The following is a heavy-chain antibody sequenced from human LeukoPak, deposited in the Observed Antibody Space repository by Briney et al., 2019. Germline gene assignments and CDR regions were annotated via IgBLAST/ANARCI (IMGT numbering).Heavy chain of an antibody. V-gene: IGHV3-23*01. CDR2: ITGRSDKT. CDR3: AKGGWLYD. Sequence: GGSLRLSCAASGFNFNKYDMTWARQAPGKGLEWVSTITGRSDKTYYTDSVKGRFVTSRDNSKDTLYLQMNSLRAEDTALYYCAKGGWLYDLGQGALVTVSS. D-gene: IGHD6-19*01. J-gene: IGHJ4*02. CDR1: GFNFNKYD.